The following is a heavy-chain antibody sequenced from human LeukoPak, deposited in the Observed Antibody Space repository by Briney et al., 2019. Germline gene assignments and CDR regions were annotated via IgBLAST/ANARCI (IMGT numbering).Heavy chain of an antibody. CDR2: IYTSGGT. D-gene: IGHD6-6*01. J-gene: IGHJ4*02. CDR1: GDSISSYY. CDR3: ARLTRLSTSPDRYYLDY. V-gene: IGHV4-4*09. Sequence: SETLSLTCTVSGDSISSYYWSWIRQPSGKGLEWIGYIYTSGGTNYIPSLKGRVTISIDTSKNQFSLKLSSVTAAGSAVYYCARLTRLSTSPDRYYLDYWGQGTLVTVSS.